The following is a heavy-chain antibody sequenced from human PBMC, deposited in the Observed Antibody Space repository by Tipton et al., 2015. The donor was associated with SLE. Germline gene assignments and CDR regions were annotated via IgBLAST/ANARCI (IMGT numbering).Heavy chain of an antibody. CDR2: IYYSGST. D-gene: IGHD4-11*01. CDR3: ARDTVGVRRAFDI. CDR1: GGSISSHY. Sequence: TLSLTCTVSGGSISSHYWSWIRQPPEKGLEWIGYIYYSGSTNYNPSLKSRVTISVDTSKNQFSLKLSSVTAADTAVYYCARDTVGVRRAFDIWGQGTMVTVSS. J-gene: IGHJ3*02. V-gene: IGHV4-59*11.